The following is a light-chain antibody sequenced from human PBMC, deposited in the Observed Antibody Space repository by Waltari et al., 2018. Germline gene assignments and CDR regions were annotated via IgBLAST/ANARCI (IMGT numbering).Light chain of an antibody. J-gene: IGKJ1*01. Sequence: DIVMTQSPDSLAVSLGERAAINCKSSQSVSSNLAWYQQKPGQAPRLLMYGASPRATGIPARFSGSGSGTEFTLTISSLQSEDFAVYYCQQYKNWPPSPWTFGQGTKVEIK. CDR1: QSVSSN. CDR2: GAS. V-gene: IGKV3-15*01. CDR3: QQYKNWPPSPWT.